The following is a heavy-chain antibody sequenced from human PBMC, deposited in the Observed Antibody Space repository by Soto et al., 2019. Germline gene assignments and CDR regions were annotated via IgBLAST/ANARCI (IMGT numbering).Heavy chain of an antibody. Sequence: EVQLVESGGGLVQPGGSLRLSCAASGFTFSRYWMNWVRQAPGKGLEWVANIKQDGSEKYYVDSVKGRFTISRDNAKNSLYLQMNTLRAEDMAVYYCARGVAGPWDYYGMDVWGQGTTVTASS. V-gene: IGHV3-7*04. CDR3: ARGVAGPWDYYGMDV. D-gene: IGHD6-19*01. J-gene: IGHJ6*02. CDR1: GFTFSRYW. CDR2: IKQDGSEK.